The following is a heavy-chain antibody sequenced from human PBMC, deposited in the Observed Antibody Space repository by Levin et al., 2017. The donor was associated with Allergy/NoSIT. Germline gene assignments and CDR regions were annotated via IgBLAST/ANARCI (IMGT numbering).Heavy chain of an antibody. D-gene: IGHD1-26*01. CDR2: VRARGGST. CDR1: GFTFNNYA. CDR3: AKDVISGSMGWFDP. Sequence: PGGSLRLSCAASGFTFNNYALTWVRQAPGKGLEWVSSVRARGGSTSYADSVKGRFTVSRDNSKNTLYLQMNSLTAEDTAVYYCAKDVISGSMGWFDPWGQGTLVTVPS. J-gene: IGHJ5*01. V-gene: IGHV3-23*01.